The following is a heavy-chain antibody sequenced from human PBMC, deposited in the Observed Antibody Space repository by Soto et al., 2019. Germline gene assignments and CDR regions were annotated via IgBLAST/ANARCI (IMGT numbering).Heavy chain of an antibody. Sequence: SETLSLTCTVSGGSISSGGYYWSWIRQHPGKGLEWIGYIYYSGSTYYNPSLKSRVTISVDTSKNQFSPKLSSVTAADTAVYYCARVDYGSGSPIPYYFDYWGQGTLVTVSS. V-gene: IGHV4-31*03. CDR1: GGSISSGGYY. CDR3: ARVDYGSGSPIPYYFDY. J-gene: IGHJ4*02. CDR2: IYYSGST. D-gene: IGHD3-10*01.